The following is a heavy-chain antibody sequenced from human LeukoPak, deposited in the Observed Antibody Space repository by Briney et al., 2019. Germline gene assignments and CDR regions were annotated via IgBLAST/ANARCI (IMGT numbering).Heavy chain of an antibody. D-gene: IGHD2-15*01. CDR3: ARDQHVVVPRRNYYYYYGMDV. CDR2: INPSGGST. Sequence: ASVKVSCKASGYTFTSYYMHWVRQAPGQGLEWMGIINPSGGSTSYGQKLQGRVTMTRDTSTSTVYMELSSLRSEDTAVYYCARDQHVVVPRRNYYYYYGMDVWGQGTTVTVSS. J-gene: IGHJ6*02. V-gene: IGHV1-46*01. CDR1: GYTFTSYY.